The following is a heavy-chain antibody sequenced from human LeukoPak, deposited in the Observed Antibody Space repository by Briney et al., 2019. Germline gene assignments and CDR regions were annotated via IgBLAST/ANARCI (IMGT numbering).Heavy chain of an antibody. CDR2: IYYSGST. CDR1: GGSISSYY. CDR3: ARGPYYYDGSGYYHYFDY. J-gene: IGHJ4*02. Sequence: SETLSLTCTVSGGSISSYYWSRIRQPPGKGLEWIGYIYYSGSTNYNPSLKSRVTISVDTSKNQFSLKLSSVTAADTAVYYCARGPYYYDGSGYYHYFDYWGQGTLVTVSS. D-gene: IGHD3-22*01. V-gene: IGHV4-59*01.